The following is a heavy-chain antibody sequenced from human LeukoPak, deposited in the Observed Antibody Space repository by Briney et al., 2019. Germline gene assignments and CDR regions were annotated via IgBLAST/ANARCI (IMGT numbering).Heavy chain of an antibody. J-gene: IGHJ4*02. D-gene: IGHD2-2*01. V-gene: IGHV1-18*01. CDR1: GYTFTSYG. CDR3: ARDYRPAIVVVPAAIAY. CDR2: ISAYNGNT. Sequence: GASVKASCKASGYTFTSYGISWVRQAPGQGLEWMGWISAYNGNTNYAQKPQGRVTMTTDTSTSTAYMELRSLRSDDTAVYYCARDYRPAIVVVPAAIAYWGQGTLVTVSS.